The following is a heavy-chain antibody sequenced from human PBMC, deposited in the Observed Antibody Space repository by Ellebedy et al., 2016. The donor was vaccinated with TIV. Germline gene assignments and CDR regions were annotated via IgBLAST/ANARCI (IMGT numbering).Heavy chain of an antibody. CDR3: ARSYCSGGSCYPRNYYFDY. V-gene: IGHV3-11*06. J-gene: IGHJ4*02. D-gene: IGHD2-15*01. CDR2: ISSSSSYT. CDR1: GFTFSDYY. Sequence: GESLKISXAASGFTFSDYYMSWIRQAPGKGLEWVSYISSSSSYTNYADSVKGRFTISRDNAKNSLYLQMNSLRAEDTAVYYCARSYCSGGSCYPRNYYFDYWGQGTLVTVSS.